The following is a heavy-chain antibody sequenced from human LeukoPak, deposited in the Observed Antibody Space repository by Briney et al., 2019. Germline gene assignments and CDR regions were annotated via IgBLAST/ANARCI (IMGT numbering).Heavy chain of an antibody. Sequence: GRSLRLSCAASGFTFDDYAMHWVRQAPGKGLEWVSGISWNSGSIGYADSVKGRFTISRDNAKNSLYLQMNSLRAEDMALYYCAKDLMPAATAFDIWGQGTMVTVSS. CDR1: GFTFDDYA. V-gene: IGHV3-9*03. CDR2: ISWNSGSI. D-gene: IGHD2-2*01. CDR3: AKDLMPAATAFDI. J-gene: IGHJ3*02.